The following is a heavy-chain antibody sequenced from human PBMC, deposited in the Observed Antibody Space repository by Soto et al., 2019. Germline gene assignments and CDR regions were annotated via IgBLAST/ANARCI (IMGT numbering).Heavy chain of an antibody. V-gene: IGHV4-31*11. CDR3: ARARDQYGGAFDY. CDR2: IYHTGNT. J-gene: IGHJ4*02. Sequence: QVQLQESGPGLVKPSQTLSLTCAVSHGSVTSGGYYWSWIRQFPGKGLEWIGQIYHTGNTYYNPSLRSRVSMSVDTSKTKFSVMLSSVTAADTAVYFCARARDQYGGAFDYWGQGILVTASS. D-gene: IGHD4-17*01. CDR1: HGSVTSGGYY.